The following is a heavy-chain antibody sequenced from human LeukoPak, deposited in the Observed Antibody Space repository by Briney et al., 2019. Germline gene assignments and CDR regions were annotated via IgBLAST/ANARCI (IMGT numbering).Heavy chain of an antibody. J-gene: IGHJ3*02. CDR2: IYSGGTT. CDR3: AKHYDTHAFDI. D-gene: IGHD3-22*01. CDR1: GFIVSSNY. V-gene: IGHV3-66*04. Sequence: GGSLRLSCAASGFIVSSNYMSWVRQAPGKGLEWVSVIYSGGTTYYADSVKGRFTISRDNRKNTLYLQMNSLRAEDTAVYYCAKHYDTHAFDIWGQGTLVTVSS.